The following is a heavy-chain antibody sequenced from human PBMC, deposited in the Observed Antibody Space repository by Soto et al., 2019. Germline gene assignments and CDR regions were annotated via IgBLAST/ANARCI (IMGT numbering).Heavy chain of an antibody. CDR1: GGSVTSDEDY. CDR2: ISNSGST. J-gene: IGHJ4*02. Sequence: SETLSLTCTVSGGSVTSDEDYWTWIRQSPGTGLEWIGYISNSGSTGYNPSLKTRLSMSVDRSKNQFTLRLTSVTAADTAVYFCATESGSTYGYFDYWGQGTPVTVSS. V-gene: IGHV4-30-4*01. D-gene: IGHD5-18*01. CDR3: ATESGSTYGYFDY.